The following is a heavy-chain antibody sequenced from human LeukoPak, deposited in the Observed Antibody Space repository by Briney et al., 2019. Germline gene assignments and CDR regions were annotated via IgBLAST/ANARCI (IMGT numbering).Heavy chain of an antibody. Sequence: ASVKVSCKASGYTFTSYGISWVRQAPGQGLEWMGWISAYNGNTNYAQKLQGRVTMTTDTSTSTAYMELRSLRSDDTAVYYCARDPYFQYSDSSGTHFDYWGQGTLVTVSS. D-gene: IGHD3-22*01. CDR1: GYTFTSYG. V-gene: IGHV1-18*01. CDR2: ISAYNGNT. J-gene: IGHJ4*02. CDR3: ARDPYFQYSDSSGTHFDY.